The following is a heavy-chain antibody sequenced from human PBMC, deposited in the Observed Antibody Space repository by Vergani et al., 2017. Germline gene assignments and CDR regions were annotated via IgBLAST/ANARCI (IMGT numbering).Heavy chain of an antibody. CDR1: GGTFSSYA. V-gene: IGHV1-69*01. J-gene: IGHJ4*02. CDR2: SIPIFGTA. CDR3: AGHGLLGLVMPFHY. D-gene: IGHD3/OR15-3a*01. Sequence: QVQLVQSGAEVKKPGSSVKVSCKASGGTFSSYAISWVRQAPGQGLEWVGGSIPIFGTANYAQKFQGRVTITADESTSTAYMELSSLRSEDTAVYYCAGHGLLGLVMPFHYWGQGTLVTVSS.